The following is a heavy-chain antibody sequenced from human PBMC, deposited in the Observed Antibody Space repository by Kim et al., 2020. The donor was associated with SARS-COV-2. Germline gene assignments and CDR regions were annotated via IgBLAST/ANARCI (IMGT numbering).Heavy chain of an antibody. V-gene: IGHV4-39*01. CDR2: IYYSGST. Sequence: SETLSLTCTVSGGSISSSSYYWGWIRQPPGKGLEWIGSIYYSGSTYYNPSLKSRVTISVDTSKNQFSLKLSSVTAADTAVYYCARRTYYYDSSGYYWGQGTLVTVSS. J-gene: IGHJ4*02. CDR1: GGSISSSSYY. CDR3: ARRTYYYDSSGYY. D-gene: IGHD3-22*01.